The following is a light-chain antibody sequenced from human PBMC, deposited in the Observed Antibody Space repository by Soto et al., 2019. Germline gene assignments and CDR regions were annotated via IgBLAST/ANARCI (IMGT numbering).Light chain of an antibody. CDR2: DAS. CDR3: QQRSNWPSIT. CDR1: QSVSSY. Sequence: PGERVTLSCRASQSVSSYLAWYQQKPGQAPRLLIYDASNRATGIPARFSGSGSGTDFTLTISSLEPEDFAVYYCQQRSNWPSITFGQGTRLEIK. V-gene: IGKV3-11*01. J-gene: IGKJ5*01.